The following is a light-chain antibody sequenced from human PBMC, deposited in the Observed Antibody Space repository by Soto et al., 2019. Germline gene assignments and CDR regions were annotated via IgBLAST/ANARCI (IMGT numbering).Light chain of an antibody. CDR2: GAS. V-gene: IGKV3-15*01. CDR3: QQYDNWPLT. Sequence: EIVMTQSPATLSVSPGERATLSCRASQSVNSSLAWYQQKPGQAPRLLIYGASTRATGIPARFSGSGSGTEFTLTITSLQSEDFAVYYCQQYDNWPLTFGGGINVEIK. J-gene: IGKJ4*01. CDR1: QSVNSS.